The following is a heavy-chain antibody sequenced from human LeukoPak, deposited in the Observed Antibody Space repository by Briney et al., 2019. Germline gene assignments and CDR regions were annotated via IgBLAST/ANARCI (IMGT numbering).Heavy chain of an antibody. CDR1: GGSINSESYY. V-gene: IGHV4-61*02. Sequence: SETLSLTCTVSGGSINSESYYWSWIRQPAGKGLEWIGRIYTSGSTNYNPSLKSRFTISVDTSKNQFSLKLSSVTAADTAVYYCARDYDVLTGYPQPYFDYWGQGTLVTVSS. D-gene: IGHD3-9*01. CDR2: IYTSGST. CDR3: ARDYDVLTGYPQPYFDY. J-gene: IGHJ4*02.